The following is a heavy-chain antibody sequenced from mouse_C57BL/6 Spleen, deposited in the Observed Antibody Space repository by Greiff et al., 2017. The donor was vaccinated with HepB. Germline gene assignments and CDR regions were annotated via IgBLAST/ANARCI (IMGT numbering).Heavy chain of an antibody. CDR1: GYTFTSYD. J-gene: IGHJ4*01. Sequence: VQLQESGPELVKPGASVKLSCKASGYTFTSYDINWVKQRPGQGLEWIGWIYPRDGSTKYNEKFKGKATLTVDTSSSTAYMELHSLTSEDSAVYFCAKGGLLRLYYYAMDYWGQGTSVTVSS. D-gene: IGHD2-3*01. CDR3: AKGGLLRLYYYAMDY. V-gene: IGHV1-85*01. CDR2: IYPRDGST.